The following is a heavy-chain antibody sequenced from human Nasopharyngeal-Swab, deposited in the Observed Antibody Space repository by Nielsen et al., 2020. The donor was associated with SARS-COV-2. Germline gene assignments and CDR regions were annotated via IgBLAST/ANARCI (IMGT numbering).Heavy chain of an antibody. V-gene: IGHV3-7*01. Sequence: GGSLRLSCAASGFTFSSYWMSWVRQAPGKGLEWVANIKQDGSKKYYVDSVKGRFTISRDNAKNSLYLQMNSLRAEDTAVYYCARLMVRGVYYFDYWGQGTLVTVSS. CDR2: IKQDGSKK. CDR3: ARLMVRGVYYFDY. D-gene: IGHD3-10*01. J-gene: IGHJ4*02. CDR1: GFTFSSYW.